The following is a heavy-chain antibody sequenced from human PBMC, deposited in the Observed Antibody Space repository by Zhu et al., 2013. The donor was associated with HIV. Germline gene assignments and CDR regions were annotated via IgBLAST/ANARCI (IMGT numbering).Heavy chain of an antibody. CDR3: ARHRPRDCSGGTCYSAEYFEV. CDR2: ISQSGTT. D-gene: IGHD2-15*01. CDR1: DHSIRSGYY. V-gene: IGHV4-38-2*01. J-gene: IGHJ2*01. Sequence: QVQLQESGPGLVKPSETLSLTCGVSDHSIRSGYYWGWIRQSPLKGLEWIGTISQSGTTYSNPSLRSRLTISLDTFKNQVSLRMRSVTAADTATYYCARHRPRDCSGGTCYSAEYFEVWGRGTLVAVSS.